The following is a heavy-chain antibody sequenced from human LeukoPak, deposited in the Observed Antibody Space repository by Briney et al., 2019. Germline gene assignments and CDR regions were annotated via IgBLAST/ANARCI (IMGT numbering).Heavy chain of an antibody. D-gene: IGHD3-22*01. CDR1: GFTFSNYA. CDR3: AKGSNYYDSSGLFDY. V-gene: IGHV3-23*01. Sequence: PGGSLRLSCATSGFTFSNYAMSWVRQAPGKGLEWVSAISGSGGSTYYADSVKGRFTISRDNSKNTLYLQMNSLRAEDTAVYYCAKGSNYYDSSGLFDYWGQGTLVTVSS. J-gene: IGHJ4*02. CDR2: ISGSGGST.